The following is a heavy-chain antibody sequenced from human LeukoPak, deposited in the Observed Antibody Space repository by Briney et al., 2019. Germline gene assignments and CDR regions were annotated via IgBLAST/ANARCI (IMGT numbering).Heavy chain of an antibody. Sequence: NHGESLKISCKGSGYSFTSYWIGWVRQMPGKGLEWMGFIYPGDSDTRYSPSFQGQVTISADKSISTAYLQWSSLKASDTAMYYCARLIYGGNSVGAFDIWGQGTMVTVSS. CDR3: ARLIYGGNSVGAFDI. CDR2: IYPGDSDT. D-gene: IGHD4-23*01. J-gene: IGHJ3*02. CDR1: GYSFTSYW. V-gene: IGHV5-51*01.